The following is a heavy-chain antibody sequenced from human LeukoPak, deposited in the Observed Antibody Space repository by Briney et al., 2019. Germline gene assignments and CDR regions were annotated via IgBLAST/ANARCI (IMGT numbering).Heavy chain of an antibody. Sequence: ASVKVSCKASGYTFTSYYMHWVRQAPGQGLEWMGIIDPSGGSTSYAQKFQGRVTMTRDTSTSTVYMELSSLRSEDTAVYYCARGGTISPPNYYYYYGMDVWGQGTTVTVSS. J-gene: IGHJ6*02. CDR3: ARGGTISPPNYYYYYGMDV. CDR2: IDPSGGST. D-gene: IGHD3-9*01. CDR1: GYTFTSYY. V-gene: IGHV1-46*01.